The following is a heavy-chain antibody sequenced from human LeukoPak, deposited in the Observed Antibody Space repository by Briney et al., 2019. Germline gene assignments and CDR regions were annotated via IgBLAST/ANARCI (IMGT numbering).Heavy chain of an antibody. D-gene: IGHD2-21*01. CDR2: INPNTGST. V-gene: IGHV1-46*01. CDR3: ARDSVALLHYFDY. J-gene: IGHJ4*02. CDR1: GYTLSSYY. Sequence: ASVKVSCKATGYTLSSYYMHWVRQAPGQGLEWMGIINPNTGSTTYAQKFQGRVTMTTDTSTSTVYMALSSLRSEDTAVYYCARDSVALLHYFDYWGQGVQVTVSA.